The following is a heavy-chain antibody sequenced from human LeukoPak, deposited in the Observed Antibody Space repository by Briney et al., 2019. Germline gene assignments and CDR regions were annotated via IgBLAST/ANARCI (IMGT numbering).Heavy chain of an antibody. CDR2: IIPIFGTA. V-gene: IGHV1-69*05. CDR3: AREQKLQDSSSWYSYFQH. D-gene: IGHD6-13*01. J-gene: IGHJ1*01. Sequence: SVKVSCKASGGTFSSYAISWVRQAPGQGLEWMGRIIPIFGTANYAQKFQGRVTITTDESTSTAYMELSSLRSEDTAVYYCAREQKLQDSSSWYSYFQHWGQGTLVTVSS. CDR1: GGTFSSYA.